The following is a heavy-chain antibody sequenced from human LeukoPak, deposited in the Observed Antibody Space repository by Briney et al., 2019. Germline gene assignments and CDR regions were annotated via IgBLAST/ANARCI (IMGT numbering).Heavy chain of an antibody. J-gene: IGHJ4*02. CDR3: ATTSSKYCSGGSCYTY. CDR2: ISGSGGST. Sequence: LPGGSLRLSCAASGFTFSSYAMSWVRQAPGKGLEWVSAISGSGGSTYYADSVKGRFTISRDNSKNTLYLQINSLRAEDTAVYYCATTSSKYCSGGSCYTYWGQGTLVTVSS. D-gene: IGHD2-15*01. CDR1: GFTFSSYA. V-gene: IGHV3-23*01.